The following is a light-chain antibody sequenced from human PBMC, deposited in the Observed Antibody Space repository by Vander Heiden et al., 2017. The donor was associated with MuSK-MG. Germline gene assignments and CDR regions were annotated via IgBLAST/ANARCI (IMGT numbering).Light chain of an antibody. V-gene: IGKV1-5*01. J-gene: IGKJ1*01. CDR2: DAS. CDR3: QQDNSYWT. Sequence: DIQMTQSPSTLSASLGDRVTITCRASQSISSRLNWYQQKPGKAPNLLIYDASSLQSGVPSRFSGSGSGTEFTLTISSLQPDDFATYYCQQDNSYWTFGQGTKVEIK. CDR1: QSISSR.